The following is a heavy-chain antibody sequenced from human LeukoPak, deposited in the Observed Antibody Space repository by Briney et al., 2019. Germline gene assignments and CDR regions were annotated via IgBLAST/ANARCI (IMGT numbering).Heavy chain of an antibody. CDR2: INPNSGGT. V-gene: IGHV1-2*06. J-gene: IGHJ4*02. CDR1: GYTFTGYY. CDR3: ARTKERSGWSINFDY. D-gene: IGHD6-19*01. Sequence: GASVKVSCKASGYTFTGYYMHWVRQAPGQGLEWMGRINPNSGGTNYAQKFQGRVTMTRDTSISTAYMELSRLRSDDTAVYYCARTKERSGWSINFDYWGQGTLVTVSS.